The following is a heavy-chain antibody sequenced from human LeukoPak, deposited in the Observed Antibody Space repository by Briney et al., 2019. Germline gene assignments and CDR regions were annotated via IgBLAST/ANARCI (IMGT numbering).Heavy chain of an antibody. D-gene: IGHD3-22*01. J-gene: IGHJ4*02. CDR3: ARGAYSSGYYYYFDY. CDR1: GFTFSSYG. Sequence: PGGSLRLSCAASGFTFSSYGMSWVRQAPGKGLEWVSAISGSGGSTYYADSVKGRFTISRDNSKNTLYLQMNSLRAEDTAVYYCARGAYSSGYYYYFDYWGQGTLVTVSS. CDR2: ISGSGGST. V-gene: IGHV3-23*01.